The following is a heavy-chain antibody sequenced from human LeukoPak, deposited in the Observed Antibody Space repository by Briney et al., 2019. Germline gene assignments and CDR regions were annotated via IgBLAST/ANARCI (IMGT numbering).Heavy chain of an antibody. J-gene: IGHJ4*02. V-gene: IGHV1-46*01. D-gene: IGHD3-22*01. CDR2: INPSGGST. Sequence: EASVKVSCKASGYTFTSYYMHWVRQAPGQGLEWMGIINPSGGSTSYAQKFQGRVTMTRDMSTSTVYMELSSLRSEDTAVYYCARDLRSDYYDSSGYFDYWGQGTLVTVSS. CDR3: ARDLRSDYYDSSGYFDY. CDR1: GYTFTSYY.